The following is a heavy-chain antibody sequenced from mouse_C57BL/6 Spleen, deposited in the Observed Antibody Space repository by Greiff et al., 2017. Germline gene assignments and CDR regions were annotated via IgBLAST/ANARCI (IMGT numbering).Heavy chain of an antibody. J-gene: IGHJ4*01. CDR3: AKLGRNYAMDY. CDR1: GFTFSDYG. Sequence: EVMLVESGGGLVKPGGSLKLSCAASGFTFSDYGMHWVRQAPEKGLEWVAYISSGSSTIYYADTVKGRFTISRDNAKNTLCLQMTSLRSEDTAMYYCAKLGRNYAMDYWGQGTSVTVSS. V-gene: IGHV5-17*01. D-gene: IGHD4-1*01. CDR2: ISSGSSTI.